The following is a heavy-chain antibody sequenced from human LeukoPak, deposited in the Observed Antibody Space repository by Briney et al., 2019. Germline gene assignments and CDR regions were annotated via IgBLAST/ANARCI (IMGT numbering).Heavy chain of an antibody. J-gene: IGHJ4*02. CDR3: ARDPESPFEEWSSTSCAGRTTIGNSDY. D-gene: IGHD2-2*01. Sequence: ASVKVSCKASGYTCTGYYMHWVRQAPGQGLEWMGMINPNSGGTNYAQKFQGRVTMTRDTSTSTVYMELSSLRSEDTAVYYCARDPESPFEEWSSTSCAGRTTIGNSDYWGQGTLVTVSS. V-gene: IGHV1-2*02. CDR2: INPNSGGT. CDR1: GYTCTGYY.